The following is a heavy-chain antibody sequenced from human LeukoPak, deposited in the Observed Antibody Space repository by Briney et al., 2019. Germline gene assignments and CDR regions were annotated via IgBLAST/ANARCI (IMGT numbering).Heavy chain of an antibody. D-gene: IGHD3-16*02. CDR3: ARGGLRWGKLSLNNYYFAY. CDR2: INPNSGGT. V-gene: IGHV1-2*02. Sequence: ASVKVSCKASGYTFTGYYMHWVRQAPGQGLEWMGWINPNSGGTNYAQKFQGRVTMTRDTSISTAYMELSRLRSDDTAVYYCARGGLRWGKLSLNNYYFAYWGKGTLVTVS. CDR1: GYTFTGYY. J-gene: IGHJ4*02.